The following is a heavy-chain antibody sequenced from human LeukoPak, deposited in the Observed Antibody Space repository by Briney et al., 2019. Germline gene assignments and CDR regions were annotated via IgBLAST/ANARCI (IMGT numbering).Heavy chain of an antibody. V-gene: IGHV1-69*13. D-gene: IGHD6-13*01. Sequence: ASVKVSCKASGGTFSNYAINWVRQAPRQGLEWMGGIIPFFGIANYAQKFQGRVTITADESTSTAYMELSSLRSEDTAVYYCARVGSSAAVGTPHHYYGMDVWGQGTTVTVSS. CDR1: GGTFSNYA. CDR2: IIPFFGIA. J-gene: IGHJ6*02. CDR3: ARVGSSAAVGTPHHYYGMDV.